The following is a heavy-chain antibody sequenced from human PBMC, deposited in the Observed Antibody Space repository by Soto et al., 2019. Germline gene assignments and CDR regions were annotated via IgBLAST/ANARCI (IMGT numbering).Heavy chain of an antibody. Sequence: QVQLVQSGAEVKKPGASVKVSCKASGYTFTAYYMHWVRQAPGQGLEWMGIINPSGGSTTYAQKFQGGVTMTRDTSTSTVYMELSSLKSEDTAVYYCAREYRSGSFCPWGQGTLVTVSS. CDR1: GYTFTAYY. D-gene: IGHD6-19*01. CDR3: AREYRSGSFCP. V-gene: IGHV1-46*01. CDR2: INPSGGST. J-gene: IGHJ5*02.